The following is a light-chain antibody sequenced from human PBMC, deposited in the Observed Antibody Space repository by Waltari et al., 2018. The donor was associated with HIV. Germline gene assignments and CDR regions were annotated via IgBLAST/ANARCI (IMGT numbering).Light chain of an antibody. Sequence: EIVMTQSPAPLSVSPGERATLSCRASQSISSNLAWYQQKPGQAPRLLIYDASTRATGIPARFSGSGSGTEFTLTISSLQSEDFAVYYCQQYNNWPPLTFGGGTKVEIK. CDR3: QQYNNWPPLT. CDR1: QSISSN. V-gene: IGKV3-15*01. CDR2: DAS. J-gene: IGKJ4*01.